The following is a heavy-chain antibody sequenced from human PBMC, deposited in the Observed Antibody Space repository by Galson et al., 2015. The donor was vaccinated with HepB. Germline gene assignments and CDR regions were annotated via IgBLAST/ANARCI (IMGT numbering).Heavy chain of an antibody. V-gene: IGHV3-30*04. Sequence: SLRLSCAASGFTFSSYAMHWVRQAPGKGLEWVAVISYDGSNKYYADSVKGRFTISRDNSKNTLYLQMNSLRAEDAAVYYCASHLDYWGQGTLVTVSS. J-gene: IGHJ4*02. CDR1: GFTFSSYA. CDR2: ISYDGSNK. CDR3: ASHLDY.